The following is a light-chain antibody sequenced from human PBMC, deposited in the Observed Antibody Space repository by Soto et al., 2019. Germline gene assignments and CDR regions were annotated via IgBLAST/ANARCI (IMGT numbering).Light chain of an antibody. CDR2: AAS. V-gene: IGKV1-6*01. CDR3: LQDYSYPYT. CDR1: QGIIND. Sequence: AIQMTQSPSSLSTSVGDRVTITCRASQGIINDLGWYQQKPGKAPKLLIYAASKLQSGVPSRFIGSGSGAEFTLTITSLQPEDFATYFCLQDYSYPYTFGQGTELEIK. J-gene: IGKJ2*01.